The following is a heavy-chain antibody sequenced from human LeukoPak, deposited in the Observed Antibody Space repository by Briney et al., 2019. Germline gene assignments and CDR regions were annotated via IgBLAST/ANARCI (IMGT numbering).Heavy chain of an antibody. CDR3: VRDPRDAYNYYFDY. CDR1: GYTFTSYD. D-gene: IGHD5-24*01. V-gene: IGHV1-8*01. CDR2: MNPNSGNT. J-gene: IGHJ4*02. Sequence: ASVKVSCKASGYTFTSYDINWVRQATGQGLEWLGWMNPNSGNTGYAQKFQGRVTMTSDTSIDTAYMELSSLRSDDTAVYYCVRDPRDAYNYYFDYWGQGTPVTVSS.